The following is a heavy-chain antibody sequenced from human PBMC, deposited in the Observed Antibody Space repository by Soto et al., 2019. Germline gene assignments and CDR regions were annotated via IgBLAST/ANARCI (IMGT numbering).Heavy chain of an antibody. CDR3: ARESRFLEWLSLNWFDP. Sequence: GGSLRLSRAASGFTFSSYAMHWVRQAPGKGLEWVAVISYDGSNKYYADSVKGRFTISRDNSKNTLYLQMNSLRDEDTAVYYCARESRFLEWLSLNWFDPWGQGTLVTVSS. CDR2: ISYDGSNK. J-gene: IGHJ5*02. D-gene: IGHD3-3*01. CDR1: GFTFSSYA. V-gene: IGHV3-30-3*01.